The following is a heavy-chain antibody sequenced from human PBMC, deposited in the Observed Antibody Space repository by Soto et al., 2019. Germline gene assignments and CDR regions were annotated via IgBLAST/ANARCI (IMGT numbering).Heavy chain of an antibody. Sequence: GSLRLSCAASGFTFSSYEMNWVRQAPGKGLEWVSYISSSVISDSGSTIYYADSVKGRFTISRDDAKNSLYLQMNSLRAEDTAVYYCARGPPLDYWGQGTLVTVSS. J-gene: IGHJ4*02. CDR2: ISSSVISDSGSTI. CDR1: GFTFSSYE. CDR3: ARGPPLDY. V-gene: IGHV3-48*03.